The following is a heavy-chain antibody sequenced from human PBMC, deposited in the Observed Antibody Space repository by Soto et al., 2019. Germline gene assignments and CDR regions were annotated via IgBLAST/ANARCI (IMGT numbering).Heavy chain of an antibody. CDR1: AFTFSSSG. CDR2: ISFDGTYK. Sequence: PGGSLRLSCAASAFTFSSSGMLWVRQAPGKGLEWVALISFDGTYKYYEDSVKGRFSVSRDNSKNTLYLQMNSLRVEDTAVYYCAQERYSGYDGSRYFDYWGQGTLVTVS. J-gene: IGHJ4*02. V-gene: IGHV3-30*18. D-gene: IGHD5-12*01. CDR3: AQERYSGYDGSRYFDY.